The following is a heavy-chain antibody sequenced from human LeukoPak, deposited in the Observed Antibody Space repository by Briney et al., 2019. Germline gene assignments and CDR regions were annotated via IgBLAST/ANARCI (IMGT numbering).Heavy chain of an antibody. CDR2: INPDGSST. Sequence: GGSLRLSCTGSGFTFSTYWMHWVRQAPGKGLVWVSRINPDGSSTNYADSVKGRFTISRDNAKNTLYLQMNSLRAEDTAVYYCARDHYGYYGSGSYRRFDYWGQGTLVTVSS. CDR3: ARDHYGYYGSGSYRRFDY. J-gene: IGHJ4*02. CDR1: GFTFSTYW. D-gene: IGHD3-10*01. V-gene: IGHV3-74*01.